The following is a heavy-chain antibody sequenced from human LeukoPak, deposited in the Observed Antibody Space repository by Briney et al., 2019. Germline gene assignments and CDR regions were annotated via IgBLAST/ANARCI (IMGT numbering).Heavy chain of an antibody. V-gene: IGHV3-21*01. D-gene: IGHD6-19*01. Sequence: GGSLRLSCAASGFTFSDYSMNWVRQAPGKGPEWVSYISGSSNYIYYADSVKGRFTISRDNAKNSLYLRMNSLRAEDTAVYYCAREPSGWYVDYWGQGTLVTVSS. CDR1: GFTFSDYS. CDR2: ISGSSNYI. J-gene: IGHJ4*02. CDR3: AREPSGWYVDY.